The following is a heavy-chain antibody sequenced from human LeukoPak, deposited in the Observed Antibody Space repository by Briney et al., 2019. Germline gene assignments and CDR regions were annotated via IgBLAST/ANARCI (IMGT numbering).Heavy chain of an antibody. J-gene: IGHJ3*01. CDR2: INTAGST. Sequence: GGSLRLSCEVSGLTFSNVWMHWVRQTPGQGLVWVCRINTAGSTVYADPVRGRFTISRDNAKNMVYLQMNSLRTEDTAVYYCASFRDTDNWGRGTMVTVSS. V-gene: IGHV3-74*01. CDR3: ASFRDTDN. D-gene: IGHD2-21*01. CDR1: GLTFSNVW.